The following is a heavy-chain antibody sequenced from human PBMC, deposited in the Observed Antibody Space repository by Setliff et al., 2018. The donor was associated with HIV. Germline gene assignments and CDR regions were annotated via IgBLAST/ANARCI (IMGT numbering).Heavy chain of an antibody. CDR2: IYYSGST. D-gene: IGHD5-18*01. Sequence: SETLSLTCTVSGGSISSTSSYWGWIRQPPGKGLEWIGNIYYSGSTYYNPSLKSRVTMSVDTSKNQFSLKLSSVTAADTAVYYCARGTSNTAMESYYFDYWGQGTLVTVSS. CDR1: GGSISSTSSY. V-gene: IGHV4-39*07. CDR3: ARGTSNTAMESYYFDY. J-gene: IGHJ4*02.